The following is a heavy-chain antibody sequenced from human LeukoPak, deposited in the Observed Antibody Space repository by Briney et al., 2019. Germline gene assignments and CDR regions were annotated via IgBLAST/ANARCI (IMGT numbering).Heavy chain of an antibody. CDR2: IIPIFGTA. J-gene: IGHJ4*02. V-gene: IGHV1-69*01. CDR1: GYSFTSYW. Sequence: KISCKGSGYSFTSYWIGWVRQMPGKGLEWMGGIIPIFGTANYAQKFQGRVTITADESTSTAYMELSSLRSEDTAVYYCARGEPDYYVSSGYYLPFDYWGQGTLVTVSS. D-gene: IGHD3-22*01. CDR3: ARGEPDYYVSSGYYLPFDY.